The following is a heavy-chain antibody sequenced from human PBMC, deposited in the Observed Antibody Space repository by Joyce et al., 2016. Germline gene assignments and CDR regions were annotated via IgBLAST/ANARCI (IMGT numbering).Heavy chain of an antibody. V-gene: IGHV4-34*01. J-gene: IGHJ1*01. Sequence: QVQLQQWGAGLLTPSETLSLICAVYGGSSSDYYWNWIRQPPGKGLEWIGEINHSGTPNYHPSLKRRVTISVDTSTKQFSLKLRSVTAADTAVYYCVRGRSRGLTYYFTSGPSLGYFEHWGQGTLVTVSS. CDR1: GGSSSDYY. D-gene: IGHD2-8*01. CDR3: VRGRSRGLTYYFTSGPSLGYFEH. CDR2: INHSGTP.